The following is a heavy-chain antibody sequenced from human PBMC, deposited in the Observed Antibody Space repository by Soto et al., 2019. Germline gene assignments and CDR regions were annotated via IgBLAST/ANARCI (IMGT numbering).Heavy chain of an antibody. D-gene: IGHD5-12*01. CDR2: ISSTSSAI. CDR1: GFTFSRHS. V-gene: IGHV3-48*02. Sequence: EVQLVESGGGLVQPGGSLRLSCAASGFTFSRHSMNWVRQAPGKGLDWVSYISSTSSAIYYADSVKGRFTISRDNAKNSLYLQMNSLRDEDTAVYYCARDGGYNGYDIDYWCQGTLVSVSS. J-gene: IGHJ4*02. CDR3: ARDGGYNGYDIDY.